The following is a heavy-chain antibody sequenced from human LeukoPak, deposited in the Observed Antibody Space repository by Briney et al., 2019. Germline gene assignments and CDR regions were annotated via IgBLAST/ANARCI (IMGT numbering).Heavy chain of an antibody. Sequence: PSETLSLTCAVYGGSFGGYYWSWIRQPPGKGLEWIGEINHSGSTNYNPSLKSRVTISVDTSKNQFSLKLSSVTAADTAVYYCARTPDIPKHNWFDPWGQGTLVTVSS. CDR1: GGSFGGYY. J-gene: IGHJ5*02. CDR2: INHSGST. D-gene: IGHD3-9*01. CDR3: ARTPDIPKHNWFDP. V-gene: IGHV4-34*01.